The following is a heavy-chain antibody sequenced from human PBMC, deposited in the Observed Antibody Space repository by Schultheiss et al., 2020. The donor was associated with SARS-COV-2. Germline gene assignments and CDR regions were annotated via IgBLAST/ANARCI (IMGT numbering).Heavy chain of an antibody. CDR2: ISSSGSTI. Sequence: GGSLRLSCAASGFTFSSYEMNWVRQAPGKGLEWVSYISSSGSTIYYADSVKGRFTISRDNAKNTLYLQMNSLRAEDTAVYYCAKGTIFGVATEDYWGQGTLVTVSS. CDR1: GFTFSSYE. CDR3: AKGTIFGVATEDY. D-gene: IGHD3-3*01. J-gene: IGHJ4*02. V-gene: IGHV3-48*03.